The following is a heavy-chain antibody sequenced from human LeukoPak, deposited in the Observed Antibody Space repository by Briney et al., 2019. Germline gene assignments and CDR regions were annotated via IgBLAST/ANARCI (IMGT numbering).Heavy chain of an antibody. CDR1: GFTSSSYS. J-gene: IGHJ4*02. CDR3: ARDYYDSSGPTHFDY. Sequence: GSLRLSCAASGFTSSSYSMNWVRQAPGERLEWVSYISSSSSTIYYADSVKGRFTISRDNAKNSLYLQMNSLRAEDTAVYYCARDYYDSSGPTHFDYWGQGTLVTVSS. D-gene: IGHD3-22*01. CDR2: ISSSSSTI. V-gene: IGHV3-48*01.